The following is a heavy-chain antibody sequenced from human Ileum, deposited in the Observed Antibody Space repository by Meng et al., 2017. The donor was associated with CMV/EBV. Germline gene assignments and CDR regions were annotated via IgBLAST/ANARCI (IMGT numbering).Heavy chain of an antibody. CDR2: IYTSGST. Sequence: QAELQESAPGLVKPAETLFLSRPVSGGYISNYYWNWMRQPDGKGLEWIGRIYTSGSTNYNPSLKSRVTISIVTSKNQFSLKLTSVTAADTAVYYCARDTGTTGTGSLFDYWGQGTLVTVSS. CDR1: GGYISNYY. J-gene: IGHJ4*02. V-gene: IGHV4-4*07. D-gene: IGHD1-1*01. CDR3: ARDTGTTGTGSLFDY.